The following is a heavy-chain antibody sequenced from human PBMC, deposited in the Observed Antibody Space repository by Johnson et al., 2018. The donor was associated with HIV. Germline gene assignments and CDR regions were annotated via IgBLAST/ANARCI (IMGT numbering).Heavy chain of an antibody. CDR3: AKDIRLVSAYYDILSGTSFDAFDI. V-gene: IGHV3-66*02. Sequence: VQLVESGGGLVQPGGSLRLSCAASGFTVSTNYLTWVRQAPGKGLEWVSLIYGGGTTYYADSVKGRFTISRDNSKNTLYLQMNSLRVEDTAVYYCAKDIRLVSAYYDILSGTSFDAFDIWGQGTMVTVSS. CDR1: GFTVSTNY. J-gene: IGHJ3*02. D-gene: IGHD3-9*01. CDR2: IYGGGTT.